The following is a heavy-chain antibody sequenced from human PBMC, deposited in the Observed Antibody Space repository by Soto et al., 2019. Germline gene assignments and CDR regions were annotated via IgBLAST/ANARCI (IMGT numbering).Heavy chain of an antibody. CDR3: ARVSLPAAILAWDYDGMDV. CDR2: ISAYNGNT. CDR1: GYTFTSYG. D-gene: IGHD2-2*01. Sequence: QVQLVQSGAEVKKPGASVKVSCKASGYTFTSYGISWVRQAPGQGLEWMGWISAYNGNTNYAQKLQGRGTMTTDTSTSKAYRELRSLRSDDTAGDYCARVSLPAAILAWDYDGMDVWGQGTTVTVSS. V-gene: IGHV1-18*01. J-gene: IGHJ6*02.